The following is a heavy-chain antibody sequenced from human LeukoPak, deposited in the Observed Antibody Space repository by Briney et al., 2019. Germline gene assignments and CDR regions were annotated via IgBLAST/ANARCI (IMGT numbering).Heavy chain of an antibody. D-gene: IGHD2-2*01. Sequence: SETLSLTCTVSGGSVSSGSYYWSWIRQPPGKGLEWIGYIYYSGSTHYNPSLKSRVTISVDTSKNQFSLKLSSVTAADTAVYYCAREALGYCSSTSCYNWFDPWGQGTLVTVSS. CDR3: AREALGYCSSTSCYNWFDP. V-gene: IGHV4-61*01. CDR2: IYYSGST. CDR1: GGSVSSGSYY. J-gene: IGHJ5*02.